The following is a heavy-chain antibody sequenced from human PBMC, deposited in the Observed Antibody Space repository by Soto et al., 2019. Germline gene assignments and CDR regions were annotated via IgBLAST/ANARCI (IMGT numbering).Heavy chain of an antibody. CDR3: VKDGSSGWPYYYCLDV. CDR2: ISYDGRNK. CDR1: GFTFSSYG. Sequence: QVQLVESGGGGVQPGRSLRLSCAASGFTFSSYGMHWVRQAPGKGLEWVAVISYDGRNKYYADSVKGRFTISRDNSKNTRYLQMSSLSAEDTAVYYCVKDGSSGWPYYYCLDVWGQGTTVTVSS. J-gene: IGHJ6*02. V-gene: IGHV3-30*18. D-gene: IGHD6-19*01.